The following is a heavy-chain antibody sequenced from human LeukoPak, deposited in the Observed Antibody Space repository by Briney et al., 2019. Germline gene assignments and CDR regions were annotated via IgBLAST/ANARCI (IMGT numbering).Heavy chain of an antibody. D-gene: IGHD4-17*01. Sequence: SETLSLTCAVYGGSFSGYYWSWIRQPPGKGLEWIGYIYYSGSTNYNPSLKSRVTISVDTSKNHFSLKLNSVTAADTAVYYCARHASGDNGNAFDIWGQGTMVTVS. V-gene: IGHV4-59*08. CDR1: GGSFSGYY. CDR3: ARHASGDNGNAFDI. CDR2: IYYSGST. J-gene: IGHJ3*02.